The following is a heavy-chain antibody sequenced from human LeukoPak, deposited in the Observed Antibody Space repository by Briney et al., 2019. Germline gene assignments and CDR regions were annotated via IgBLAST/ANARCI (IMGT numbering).Heavy chain of an antibody. V-gene: IGHV1-69*05. CDR2: IIPIFGTA. D-gene: IGHD3-10*01. J-gene: IGHJ4*02. CDR3: AIYYYGSGSYVDY. Sequence: ASVKVSCKASGYTFTSYAISWVRQAPGQGLEWMGRIIPIFGTANYAQKFQGRVTITTDESTSTAYMELSSLRSEDTAVYYCAIYYYGSGSYVDYWGQGTLVTVSS. CDR1: GYTFTSYA.